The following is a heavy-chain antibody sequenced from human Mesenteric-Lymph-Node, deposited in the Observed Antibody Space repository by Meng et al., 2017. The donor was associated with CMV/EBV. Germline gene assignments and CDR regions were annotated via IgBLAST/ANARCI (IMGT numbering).Heavy chain of an antibody. Sequence: GESLKISCAASGFTVSSNYMSWVRQAPGKGLEWVSVIYSGGSTYYADSVKGRFTISRDNSKNTLYLQMNSLRAEDTAVYYCAREPYCSSTSCYSRYSMDVWGQGTTVTVSS. CDR2: IYSGGST. V-gene: IGHV3-66*02. CDR1: GFTVSSNY. CDR3: AREPYCSSTSCYSRYSMDV. J-gene: IGHJ6*02. D-gene: IGHD2-2*02.